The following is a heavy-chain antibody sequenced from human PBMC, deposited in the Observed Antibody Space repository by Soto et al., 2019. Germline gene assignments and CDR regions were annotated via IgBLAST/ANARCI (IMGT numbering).Heavy chain of an antibody. CDR1: GFTFGSYA. CDR3: AKFRGPSYSYYSMDV. CDR2: ISGSGRTP. D-gene: IGHD3-16*01. Sequence: EVQLLESGGGLVQPGGSLRLSCAASGFTFGSYAMNWLRQAPGRGLECVSFISGSGRTPYYADSVKARFTVSRDNSKNTLYLQMNSLRAEDTALYYCAKFRGPSYSYYSMDVWGKGTTVTVSS. J-gene: IGHJ6*03. V-gene: IGHV3-23*01.